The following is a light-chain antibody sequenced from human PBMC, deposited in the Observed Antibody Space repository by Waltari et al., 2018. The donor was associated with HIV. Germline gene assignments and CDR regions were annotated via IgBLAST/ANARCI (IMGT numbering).Light chain of an antibody. V-gene: IGLV1-44*01. Sequence: QSVLTQPPSASGTPGKGVPISCSGSSSTIGRRSVNWYQQLPGTAPKLLIYSDNQRPSGVPDRLSGSKSGTSASLAISGLQSEDEADYYCSTWDDSLNGRVFGGGTKLTVL. CDR2: SDN. CDR1: SSTIGRRS. J-gene: IGLJ3*02. CDR3: STWDDSLNGRV.